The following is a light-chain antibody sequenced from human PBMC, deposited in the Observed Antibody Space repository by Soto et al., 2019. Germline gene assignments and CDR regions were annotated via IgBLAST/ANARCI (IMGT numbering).Light chain of an antibody. CDR1: QSVSSSY. J-gene: IGKJ1*01. CDR2: GAS. V-gene: IGKV3-20*01. CDR3: QQYGSSPGT. Sequence: EHMLQQSPGTLSLSPGERATLSCRASQSVSSSYLAWYQQKPGQAPRLLIYGASSRATGIPDRSSGSGSGTDFTLTISRLEPEDFAVYYCQQYGSSPGTFGQGTKVDIK.